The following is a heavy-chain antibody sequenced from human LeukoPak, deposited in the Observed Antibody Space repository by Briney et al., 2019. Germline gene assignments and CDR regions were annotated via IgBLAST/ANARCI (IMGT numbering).Heavy chain of an antibody. V-gene: IGHV4-61*02. Sequence: TLSLTCTVSGGSISSGSYYWSWIRQPAGKGLEWIGRIYTSGSTNYNPSLKSRDTISVDTSKNQFSLKLSSVTAADTAVYYCLRTGRVDYWGQGTLVTVSS. J-gene: IGHJ4*02. CDR2: IYTSGST. CDR1: GGSISSGSYY. CDR3: LRTGRVDY. D-gene: IGHD1-1*01.